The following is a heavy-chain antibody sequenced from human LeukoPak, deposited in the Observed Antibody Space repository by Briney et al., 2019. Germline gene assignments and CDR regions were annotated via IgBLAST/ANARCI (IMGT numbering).Heavy chain of an antibody. J-gene: IGHJ5*02. CDR1: GFTFSSYW. CDR2: IERDGSEK. CDR3: ARDLGDIVVVPAAAPLGWFDP. D-gene: IGHD2-2*01. V-gene: IGHV3-7*01. Sequence: GGSLRLSCAASGFTFSSYWMSWVRQAPGKGLEWVANIERDGSEKYYVDSVKGRFTISRDNAKNSLYLQMNSLRAEDTAVYYCARDLGDIVVVPAAAPLGWFDPWGQGTLVTVSS.